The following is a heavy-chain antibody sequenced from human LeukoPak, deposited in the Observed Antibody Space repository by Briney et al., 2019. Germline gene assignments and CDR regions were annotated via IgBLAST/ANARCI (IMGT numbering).Heavy chain of an antibody. D-gene: IGHD2-2*01. CDR1: GYTFTNYG. CDR2: ISAYNGNT. J-gene: IGHJ3*02. V-gene: IGHV1-18*04. CDR3: ARVVPAAYDAFDI. Sequence: ASVKVSCKASGYTFTNYGISWVRQAPGQGLEWMGWISAYNGNTNYAQKLQGRVTMTTDTSTSTAYMGLRSLRSDDTAVYYCARVVPAAYDAFDIWGQGTMVTVSS.